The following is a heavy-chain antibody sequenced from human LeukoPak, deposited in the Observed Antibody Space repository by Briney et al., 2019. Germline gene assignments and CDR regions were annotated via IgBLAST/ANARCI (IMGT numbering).Heavy chain of an antibody. J-gene: IGHJ3*02. CDR2: IRYDGSNK. CDR3: AKALIWFGELLENDAFDI. Sequence: GGSLRLSCAASGFTFSSYGMHWVRQAPGKGLEWVAFIRYDGSNKYYADSVKGRFTISRDNSKNTLYLQMNSLRAEDTAVYYCAKALIWFGELLENDAFDIWGQGTMVTVSS. CDR1: GFTFSSYG. V-gene: IGHV3-30*02. D-gene: IGHD3-10*01.